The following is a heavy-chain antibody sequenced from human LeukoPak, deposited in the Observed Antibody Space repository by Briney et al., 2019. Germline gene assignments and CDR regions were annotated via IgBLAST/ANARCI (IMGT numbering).Heavy chain of an antibody. CDR2: ISSNGSPI. Sequence: PGGSLRLSCAAYGFTFSNYEMNWVRQAPGKGLEWVSYISSNGSPIFYADSVKGRFTISRDNSKNTLYLQMNSLRAEDTAVYYCARGDYGSDYWGQGTLVTVSS. D-gene: IGHD4-17*01. V-gene: IGHV3-48*03. CDR3: ARGDYGSDY. CDR1: GFTFSNYE. J-gene: IGHJ4*02.